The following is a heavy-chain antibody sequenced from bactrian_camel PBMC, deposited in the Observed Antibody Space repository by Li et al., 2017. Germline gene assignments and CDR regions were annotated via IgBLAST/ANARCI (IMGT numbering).Heavy chain of an antibody. J-gene: IGHJ4*01. CDR1: AYTGGPFY. CDR2: ITTGTGNT. Sequence: QLVESGGGSVQAGGSLRLSCAASAYTGGPFYMAYFRQAPGKEREGVATITTGTGNTDYADSVKGRFTISQDGAENTLYLQMDSLKPEDTAMYYCAARVDCLRLEVGAPVFNIWGQGTQVTVS. D-gene: IGHD1*01. V-gene: IGHV3S28*01. CDR3: AARVDCLRLEVGAPVFNI.